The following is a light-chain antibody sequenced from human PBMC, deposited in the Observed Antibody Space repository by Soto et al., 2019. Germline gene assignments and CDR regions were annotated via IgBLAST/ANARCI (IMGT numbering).Light chain of an antibody. J-gene: IGKJ2*01. CDR2: GAS. CDR1: QSVDSSY. Sequence: EIVLTQSPGTLSLSPGERATLSCRASQSVDSSYLTWYQHKPGQAPRLLIYGASSRAAGVPDRFSGSASGTDFTLTISRLEPEDFAVYYCQQYGSSPMYTFGQGTKLEIK. V-gene: IGKV3-20*01. CDR3: QQYGSSPMYT.